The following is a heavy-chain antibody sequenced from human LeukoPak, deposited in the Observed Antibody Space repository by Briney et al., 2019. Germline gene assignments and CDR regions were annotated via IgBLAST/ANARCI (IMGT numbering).Heavy chain of an antibody. V-gene: IGHV1-8*03. Sequence: ASVKVSCKASGYTFTSYDINWVRQATGQGLEWMGWMNPNSGNTGYAQKFQGRVTITRNTSISTAYMELSSLRSEDTAVYYCARGRIGVKKLKLLGNWFDPWGQGTLVTVSS. J-gene: IGHJ5*02. D-gene: IGHD3-10*01. CDR2: MNPNSGNT. CDR3: ARGRIGVKKLKLLGNWFDP. CDR1: GYTFTSYD.